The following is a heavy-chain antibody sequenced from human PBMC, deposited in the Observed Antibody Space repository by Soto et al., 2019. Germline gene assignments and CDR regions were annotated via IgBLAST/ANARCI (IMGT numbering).Heavy chain of an antibody. CDR3: ATWVDYGDFEGFDF. J-gene: IGHJ4*02. D-gene: IGHD4-17*01. V-gene: IGHV1-2*04. CDR2: VDPNGGGS. Sequence: ASVKVSCKASGYTFTSYDINWVRQAPGRGLEWMGWVDPNGGGSNSAQKFQGSVTMTWDTSITTAYLDLTRLTTNDTATYFCATWVDYGDFEGFDFWGQGTLVTVSS. CDR1: GYTFTSYD.